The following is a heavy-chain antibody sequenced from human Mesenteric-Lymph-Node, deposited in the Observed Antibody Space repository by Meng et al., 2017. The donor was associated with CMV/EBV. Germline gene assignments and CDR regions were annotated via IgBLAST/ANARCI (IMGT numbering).Heavy chain of an antibody. CDR3: TTTGDSSGPPLDY. CDR1: GFTFSSYA. D-gene: IGHD3-22*01. CDR2: IKSKTDGGTT. J-gene: IGHJ4*02. Sequence: GESLKISCAASGFTFSSYAMSWVRQAPGKGLEWVGRIKSKTDGGTTVHAAPVKGRFTISRDDSKNTLYLQMNSLKTEDTAVYYCTTTGDSSGPPLDYWGQGTLVTVSS. V-gene: IGHV3-15*01.